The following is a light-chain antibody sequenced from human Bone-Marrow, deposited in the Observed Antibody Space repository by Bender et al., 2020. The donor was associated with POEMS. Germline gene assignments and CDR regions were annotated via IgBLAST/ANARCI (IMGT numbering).Light chain of an antibody. Sequence: QSALTQPASVSGSPGQSITISCTGSSSYIGGYNYVSWYQQHPGRAPKLIIYDVNNRPSGVSDRFSGSKSGDTASLTISGLQAEDEADYYCNSYTRSTLWVFGGGTKVIVL. CDR3: NSYTRSTLWV. CDR2: DVN. V-gene: IGLV2-14*03. J-gene: IGLJ3*02. CDR1: SSYIGGYNY.